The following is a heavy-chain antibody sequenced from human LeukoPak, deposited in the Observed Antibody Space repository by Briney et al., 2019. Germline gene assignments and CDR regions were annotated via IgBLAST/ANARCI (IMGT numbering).Heavy chain of an antibody. J-gene: IGHJ4*02. CDR3: ARVSDISVAAYFDY. CDR2: INWNGGST. Sequence: GVSLRLSCAASGFTFSSYWMRWLRHAPGKGLEWVSTINWNGGSTGYADSVKGRFTISRDNAKNSLYLQMNSLGAEDTALYYCARVSDISVAAYFDYWGQGTLVTVSS. CDR1: GFTFSSYW. D-gene: IGHD6-19*01. V-gene: IGHV3-20*04.